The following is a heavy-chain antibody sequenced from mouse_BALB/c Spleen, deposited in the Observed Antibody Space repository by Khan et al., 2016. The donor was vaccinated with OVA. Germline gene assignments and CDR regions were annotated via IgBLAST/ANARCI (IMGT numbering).Heavy chain of an antibody. V-gene: IGHV2-2*02. J-gene: IGHJ3*01. CDR1: GFSLTSYG. Sequence: QVQLKQSGPGLVQPSQSLSITCTVSGFSLTSYGVHWVRQSPGKGLEWLGVIWSVGSTDYNAAFIFRLNISKDNSKSQAFFKMNSRQANDTAIYYCARNYDYDEGLAYWGQGTLVTVSA. D-gene: IGHD2-4*01. CDR3: ARNYDYDEGLAY. CDR2: IWSVGST.